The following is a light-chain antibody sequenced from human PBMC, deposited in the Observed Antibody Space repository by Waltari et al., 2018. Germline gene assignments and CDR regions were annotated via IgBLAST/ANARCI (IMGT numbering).Light chain of an antibody. Sequence: DIQMTQSPSSLSASVGDRVTITCRASQSISGYLNWYQQKPGKAPKVLIYATSSLQSGVPSRFSGSGSGTDFTLTITSLQPEDFATYYCQQSYRTPPLTFGGGTTVEIK. CDR1: QSISGY. CDR3: QQSYRTPPLT. CDR2: ATS. V-gene: IGKV1-39*01. J-gene: IGKJ4*01.